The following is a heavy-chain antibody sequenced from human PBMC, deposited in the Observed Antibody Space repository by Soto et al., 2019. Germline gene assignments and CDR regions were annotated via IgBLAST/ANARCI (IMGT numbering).Heavy chain of an antibody. CDR2: IYYSGST. Sequence: QVQLQESGPGLVKPSETLSFTCTVSGGSISSYYWGWIRQPPGKGLEWIGSIYYSGSTNYNPSLKSRLTISGDTSKNQLSLKLSSVTAADTAVYYCAREIVAVATTDGFDIWGQGTMVTVSS. CDR3: AREIVAVATTDGFDI. V-gene: IGHV4-59*01. D-gene: IGHD5-12*01. CDR1: GGSISSYY. J-gene: IGHJ3*02.